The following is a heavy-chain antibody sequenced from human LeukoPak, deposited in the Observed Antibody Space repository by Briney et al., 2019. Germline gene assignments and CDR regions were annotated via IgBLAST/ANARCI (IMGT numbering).Heavy chain of an antibody. Sequence: SVKVSCKASGGTFSSYAISWVRQAPGQGLEWMGGIIPIFGTANYAQKFQGRVTITADESTSTAYMELSSLRSEDTAVYYCARGGGVVPAAMIMGWFDPWGQGTLVTVSS. V-gene: IGHV1-69*13. CDR2: IIPIFGTA. J-gene: IGHJ5*02. CDR1: GGTFSSYA. CDR3: ARGGGVVPAAMIMGWFDP. D-gene: IGHD2-2*01.